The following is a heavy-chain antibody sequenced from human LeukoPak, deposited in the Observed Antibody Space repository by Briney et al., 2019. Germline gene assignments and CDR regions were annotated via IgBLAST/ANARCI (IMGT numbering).Heavy chain of an antibody. J-gene: IGHJ3*02. V-gene: IGHV3-23*01. CDR3: AKEQEPNWNFRDAFDI. CDR1: GFTFSSYA. D-gene: IGHD1-7*01. CDR2: ISGSGGST. Sequence: PGGSLRLSCAASGFTFSSYAMSWVRQAPGKGLEWVSGISGSGGSTYYADSVKGRFTISRDNSKNTLHLHMNSLRAEDTAVYYCAKEQEPNWNFRDAFDIWGQGTMVTVSS.